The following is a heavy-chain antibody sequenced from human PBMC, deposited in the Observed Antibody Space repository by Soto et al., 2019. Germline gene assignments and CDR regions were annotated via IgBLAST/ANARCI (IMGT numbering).Heavy chain of an antibody. J-gene: IGHJ4*02. CDR2: IYTSGST. D-gene: IGHD3-22*01. V-gene: IGHV4-4*07. CDR1: GGSISSYY. CDR3: ASSPFRSGYYYPAY. Sequence: SETLSLTCTVSGGSISSYYWSWIRQPAGKGLEWIGRIYTSGSTNYNPSLKSRVTMSVDTSKNQFSLKLSSVTAADTAVYYCASSPFRSGYYYPAYWGQGTLVTVSS.